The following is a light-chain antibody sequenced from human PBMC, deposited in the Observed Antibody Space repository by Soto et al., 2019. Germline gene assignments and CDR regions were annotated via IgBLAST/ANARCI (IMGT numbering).Light chain of an antibody. CDR1: SSDVGAYNY. CDR3: SSYTSSDTLV. V-gene: IGLV2-14*01. Sequence: QSALTQPASVSGSPGQSITISCTGTSSDVGAYNYLSWYRQHPGKAPKLMIYDVSNRPSGVSNRFSGSKSGNTASLTISGLQAEDEADYYCSSYTSSDTLVFGGGTKLTVL. J-gene: IGLJ2*01. CDR2: DVS.